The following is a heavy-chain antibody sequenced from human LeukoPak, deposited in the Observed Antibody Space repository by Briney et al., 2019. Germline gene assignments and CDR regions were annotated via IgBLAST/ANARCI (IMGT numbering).Heavy chain of an antibody. D-gene: IGHD3-10*01. J-gene: IGHJ6*03. CDR1: GFTFSSFG. Sequence: PGGSLRLSCAASGFTFSSFGMSWVRQAPGKGLEWVSAISSTGGTAYYADSVKGRFTISRDNSKNTLYLQMNSLRAEDTAVYYCAKPSRGVRKRYYYYYMDVWGKGTTVTISS. CDR3: AKPSRGVRKRYYYYYMDV. V-gene: IGHV3-23*01. CDR2: ISSTGGTA.